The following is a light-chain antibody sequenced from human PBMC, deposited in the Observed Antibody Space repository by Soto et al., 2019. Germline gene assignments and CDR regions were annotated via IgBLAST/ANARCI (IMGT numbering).Light chain of an antibody. Sequence: DIQMTQSPATLSASVGDRVTITCRASQSISSWLAWYQQKPGKAPKLLIYKASSLESGVPSRFSGSGSGTAFTLTISSLQPDDFATYYCQQYNSYWTFGQGTKVEI. CDR3: QQYNSYWT. CDR1: QSISSW. CDR2: KAS. V-gene: IGKV1-5*03. J-gene: IGKJ1*01.